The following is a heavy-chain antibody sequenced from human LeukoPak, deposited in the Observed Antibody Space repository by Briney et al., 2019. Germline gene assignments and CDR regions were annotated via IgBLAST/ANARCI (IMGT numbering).Heavy chain of an antibody. Sequence: GASVKVSCKASGYTFTGYYMHWVRQAPGQGLEWMGWINPNSGGTNYAQKFQGRVTMTRDTSISKAYMELSRLRSDDTAVYYCARDRGQWLVHYYYYGMDVWGQGTTVTVSS. CDR1: GYTFTGYY. J-gene: IGHJ6*02. V-gene: IGHV1-2*02. CDR3: ARDRGQWLVHYYYYGMDV. CDR2: INPNSGGT. D-gene: IGHD6-19*01.